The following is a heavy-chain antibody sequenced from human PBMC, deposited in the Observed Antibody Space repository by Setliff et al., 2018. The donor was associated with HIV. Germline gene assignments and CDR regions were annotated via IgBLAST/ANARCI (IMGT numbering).Heavy chain of an antibody. CDR3: AFSTGGGGGMILGRG. Sequence: PSETLSLTCAVYGGSFSGYYWSWIRQPPGKGLEWIGEINHSGSTNYNPSLKSRVTISVDTSKNQFCLKLSSVAVADTAMYYGAFSTGGGGGMILGRGWGQGTLVTVSS. CDR2: INHSGST. J-gene: IGHJ4*02. D-gene: IGHD3-16*01. CDR1: GGSFSGYY. V-gene: IGHV4-34*01.